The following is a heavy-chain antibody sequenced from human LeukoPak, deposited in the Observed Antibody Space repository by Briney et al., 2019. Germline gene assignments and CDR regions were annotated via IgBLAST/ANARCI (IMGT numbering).Heavy chain of an antibody. CDR1: GGSINNYY. V-gene: IGHV4-59*12. CDR3: ASDKITIFGVVPRSFDY. Sequence: SETLSLTCTVSGGSINNYYWSWIRQPPGKGLEWIGYIHYSGSTYYNPSLKSRVTISVDTSKNQFSLKLSSVTAADTAVYYCASDKITIFGVVPRSFDYWGQGTLVTVSS. D-gene: IGHD3-3*01. CDR2: IHYSGST. J-gene: IGHJ4*02.